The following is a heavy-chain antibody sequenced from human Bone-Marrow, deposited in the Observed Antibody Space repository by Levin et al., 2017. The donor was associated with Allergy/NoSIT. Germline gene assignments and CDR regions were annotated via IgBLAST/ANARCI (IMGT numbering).Heavy chain of an antibody. CDR1: GGSSTTGSYY. J-gene: IGHJ4*02. CDR2: ISFSGST. Sequence: KPSETLSLTCSVSGGSSTTGSYYRAWIRQAPGKGLEWIGSISFSGSTYYNPSLKSRVAISEDSSKTQFSLNLKSVTAADTAVYYCASSGPPYTPSWYYRFDCWGRGSPVTVSS. V-gene: IGHV4-39*01. D-gene: IGHD3-16*01. CDR3: ASSGPPYTPSWYYRFDC.